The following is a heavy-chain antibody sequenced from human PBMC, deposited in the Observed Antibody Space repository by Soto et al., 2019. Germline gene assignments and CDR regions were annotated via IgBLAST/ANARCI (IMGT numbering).Heavy chain of an antibody. CDR1: GFTASGLSCSLFA. Sequence: PGGSLRLSCSASGFTASGLSCSLFAMNWVRQAPGKGLEWVSSISGGGSSTYYADSVTGRITVSRDNSKNTLYLDMNSLGDDDTAVYYCAKWRDIPIFGHFEPWGPGTQVTVSS. J-gene: IGHJ5*02. V-gene: IGHV3-23*01. D-gene: IGHD3-3*01. CDR2: ISGGGSST. CDR3: AKWRDIPIFGHFEP.